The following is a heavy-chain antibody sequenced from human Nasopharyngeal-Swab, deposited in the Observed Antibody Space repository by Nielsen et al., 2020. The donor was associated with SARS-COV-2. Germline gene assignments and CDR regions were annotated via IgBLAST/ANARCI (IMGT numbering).Heavy chain of an antibody. CDR1: GGSFSGYY. Sequence: SETLPLTCAVYGGSFSGYYWSWIRQPPGKGLEWIGEINHSGSTNYNPSLKSRVTISVDTSKNQFSLKLSSVTAADTAVYYCAREYSVFDFGSGRKYFDYWGQGTLVTVSS. CDR3: AREYSVFDFGSGRKYFDY. CDR2: INHSGST. J-gene: IGHJ4*02. V-gene: IGHV4-34*01. D-gene: IGHD3-10*01.